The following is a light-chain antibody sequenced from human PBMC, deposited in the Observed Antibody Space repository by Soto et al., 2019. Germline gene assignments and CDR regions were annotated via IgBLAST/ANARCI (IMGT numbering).Light chain of an antibody. CDR2: WAS. V-gene: IGKV4-1*01. CDR1: QSVLYSSNRKDY. J-gene: IGKJ2*01. CDR3: QQYFSSPYT. Sequence: DIVMTQFPDSLAVSLGERATINCKSSQSVLYSSNRKDYLAWYQQKSGQSPKLLIYWASTRQSGVPDRFSGSGSGTDFTLTISSLQAEDVAVYYCQQYFSSPYTFGQGTKLEIK.